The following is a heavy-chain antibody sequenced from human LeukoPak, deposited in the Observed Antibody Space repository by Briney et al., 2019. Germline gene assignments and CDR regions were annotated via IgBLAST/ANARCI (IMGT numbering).Heavy chain of an antibody. D-gene: IGHD4-17*01. CDR2: IYYSGST. J-gene: IGHJ4*02. V-gene: IGHV4-31*03. CDR1: GGPISSGGYY. Sequence: SQTLSLTCNVSGGPISSGGYYWSWIRQHQGKDLEWIGNIYYSGSTYYNPSLKSRVTISVDTSKNQFSLKLSSVTAADTAVYYCARSGGDYGDDFVDYWGQGNLVTVSS. CDR3: ARSGGDYGDDFVDY.